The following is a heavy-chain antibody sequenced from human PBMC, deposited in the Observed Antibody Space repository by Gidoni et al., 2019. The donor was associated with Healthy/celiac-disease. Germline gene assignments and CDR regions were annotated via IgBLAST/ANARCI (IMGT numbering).Heavy chain of an antibody. D-gene: IGHD2-2*01. Sequence: QVQLQESGPGLVKPSETLSLTCTVSGGPISTYYWSWLRQPAGKGLEWIGRIYTSGSTNYNPSLKSRVTMSVDTSKNQFSLKLSSVTAADTAVYYCARSYPYCSSTSCYDYFDYWGQGTLVTVSS. J-gene: IGHJ4*02. CDR3: ARSYPYCSSTSCYDYFDY. CDR1: GGPISTYY. CDR2: IYTSGST. V-gene: IGHV4-4*07.